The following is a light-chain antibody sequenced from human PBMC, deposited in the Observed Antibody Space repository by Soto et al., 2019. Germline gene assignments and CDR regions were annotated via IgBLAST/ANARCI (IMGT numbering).Light chain of an antibody. J-gene: IGKJ2*01. CDR2: SAS. CDR3: QQGYSTLPYT. V-gene: IGKV1-39*01. CDR1: QSIRTY. Sequence: DIQMTQSPSSLSASVGDRVTITCRASQSIRTYLNWYQQKQGKAPKLLIFSASSLQSGVPSRFSGSGSGTDFTLTISNLQPEDSATYYCQQGYSTLPYTFGQGTKLEI.